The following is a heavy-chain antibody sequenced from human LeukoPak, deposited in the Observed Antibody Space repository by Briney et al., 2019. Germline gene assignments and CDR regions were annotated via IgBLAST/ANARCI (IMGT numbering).Heavy chain of an antibody. CDR3: ARDRYRSGWYGDFDC. D-gene: IGHD6-19*01. CDR2: IWYGGSNK. Sequence: GGSLRLSCAASGFTFSSYGMHWVRQAPGKGLEWVAVIWYGGSNKYYADSVKGRFTISRDNSKNTLYLQVNSLRAEDTAVYYCARDRYRSGWYGDFDCWGQGTLVTVSS. CDR1: GFTFSSYG. J-gene: IGHJ4*02. V-gene: IGHV3-33*01.